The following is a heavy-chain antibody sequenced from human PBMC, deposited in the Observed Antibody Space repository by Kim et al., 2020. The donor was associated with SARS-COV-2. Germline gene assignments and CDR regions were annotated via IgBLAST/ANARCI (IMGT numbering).Heavy chain of an antibody. Sequence: SVKVSCKASGGTFSSYAISWVRQAPGQGLEWMGGIIPIFGTANYAQKFQGRVTITADESTSTAYMELSSLRSEDTAVYYYARDRTPYYDILTGSTGWFDPWGQGTLVTVSS. V-gene: IGHV1-69*13. D-gene: IGHD3-9*01. CDR2: IIPIFGTA. CDR1: GGTFSSYA. J-gene: IGHJ5*02. CDR3: ARDRTPYYDILTGSTGWFDP.